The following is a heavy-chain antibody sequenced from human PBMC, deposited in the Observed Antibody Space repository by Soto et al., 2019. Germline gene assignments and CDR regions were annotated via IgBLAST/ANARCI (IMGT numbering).Heavy chain of an antibody. CDR3: ARDIVLMVYANPFDY. CDR2: ISAYNGNT. Sequence: GSSVKVSCKASGYTFTSYYMHWVRQAPGQGLEWMGWISAYNGNTNYAQKLQGRVTMTTDTSTSTAYMELRRLRSDDTAVYYCARDIVLMVYANPFDYWGQGTLVSVSS. D-gene: IGHD2-8*01. CDR1: GYTFTSYY. V-gene: IGHV1-18*04. J-gene: IGHJ4*02.